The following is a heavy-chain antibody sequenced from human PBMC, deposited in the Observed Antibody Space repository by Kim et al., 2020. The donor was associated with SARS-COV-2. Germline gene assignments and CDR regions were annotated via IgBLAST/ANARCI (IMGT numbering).Heavy chain of an antibody. Sequence: GGSLRLSCAASGVTFSSSAMSWVRQAPGKGLEWVSAFRDGAEGTHYADSVKGRFTISRDDSTNTLYLQMSSLRVEDTAIYYCAKVVWGATAGTNFWGQG. CDR3: AKVVWGATAGTNF. V-gene: IGHV3-23*01. J-gene: IGHJ4*02. CDR2: FRDGAEGT. D-gene: IGHD6-13*01. CDR1: GVTFSSSA.